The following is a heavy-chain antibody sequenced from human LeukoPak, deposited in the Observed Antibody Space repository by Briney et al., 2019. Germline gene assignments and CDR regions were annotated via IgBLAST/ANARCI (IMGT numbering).Heavy chain of an antibody. V-gene: IGHV1-69*06. Sequence: GASVKVSCKASGGTFSSYAISWVRQAPGQGLEWMGGIIPIFGTANYAQKFQGRVTITADKSTSTAYMELSSLRSEDTAVYYCARDVNFDRFDPWGQGTLVTASS. CDR3: ARDVNFDRFDP. CDR1: GGTFSSYA. CDR2: IIPIFGTA. J-gene: IGHJ5*02.